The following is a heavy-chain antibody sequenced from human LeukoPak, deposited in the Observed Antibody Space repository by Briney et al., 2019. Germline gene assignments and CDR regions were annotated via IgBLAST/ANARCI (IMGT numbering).Heavy chain of an antibody. V-gene: IGHV3-23*01. D-gene: IGHD3-22*01. J-gene: IGHJ3*02. CDR1: GFTFSSYA. Sequence: GGSLRLSCAASGFTFSSYAMSWIRQAPGKGLEWVSTISGSGVSTYYADSVKGRFTISRDNSKNTLYLQMNSLRAEDTAVYYCAKCFGPTYYYVSSGFFDAFDIWGRGTLVTVSS. CDR2: ISGSGVST. CDR3: AKCFGPTYYYVSSGFFDAFDI.